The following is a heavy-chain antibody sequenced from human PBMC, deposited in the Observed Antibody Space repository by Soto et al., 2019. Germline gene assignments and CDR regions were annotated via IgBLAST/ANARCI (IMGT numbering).Heavy chain of an antibody. Sequence: GVSLRLSCAASGFTFSSYAMSWVRQAPGKWLEWVSAISGSGGSTYYADSVKGRFTISRDNSKNTLYLQMNSLRAEDTAVYYCAKDSWGPMGYYYYGMDVWGLGTTVTVSS. CDR2: ISGSGGST. D-gene: IGHD7-27*01. CDR1: GFTFSSYA. CDR3: AKDSWGPMGYYYYGMDV. V-gene: IGHV3-23*01. J-gene: IGHJ6*02.